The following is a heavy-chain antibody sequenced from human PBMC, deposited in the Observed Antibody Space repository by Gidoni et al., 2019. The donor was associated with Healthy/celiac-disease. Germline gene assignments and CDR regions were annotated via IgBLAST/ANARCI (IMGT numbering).Heavy chain of an antibody. CDR1: GFTFSSYA. CDR2: ISYDGSNK. CDR3: ARDRHCSSTSCYTGAFDI. Sequence: QVQLVESGGGVVQPGRSLRLSCAASGFTFSSYAMHWVRQAPGKGLEWVAVISYDGSNKYYADSVKGRFTISRDNSKNTLYLQMNSLRAEDTAVYYCARDRHCSSTSCYTGAFDIWGQGTMVTVSS. D-gene: IGHD2-2*02. J-gene: IGHJ3*02. V-gene: IGHV3-30-3*01.